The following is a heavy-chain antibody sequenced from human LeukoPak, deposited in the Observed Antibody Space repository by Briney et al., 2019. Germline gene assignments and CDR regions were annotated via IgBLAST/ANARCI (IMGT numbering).Heavy chain of an antibody. Sequence: GASVKVSCKASGGTFSSYAISWVRQAPGQGLEWMGRIIPIFGIANYAQKFQGRVTITADKSTSTAYMELSSLRSEDTAVYCCARGGTAMVTFGNYYYGMDVWGQGTTVTVSS. J-gene: IGHJ6*02. CDR3: ARGGTAMVTFGNYYYGMDV. V-gene: IGHV1-69*04. CDR2: IIPIFGIA. CDR1: GGTFSSYA. D-gene: IGHD5-18*01.